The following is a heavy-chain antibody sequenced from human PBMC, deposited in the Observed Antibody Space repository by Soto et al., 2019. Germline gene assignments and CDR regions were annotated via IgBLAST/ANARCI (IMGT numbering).Heavy chain of an antibody. CDR2: LHGTGST. J-gene: IGHJ4*02. CDR3: ARQHSGSWYVDS. V-gene: IGHV4-39*01. Sequence: QLQLQESGPGLVKPSESLSLTCTVSGDSISSSSYYWVWIRQPPGKGLEWIGNLHGTGSTYYNPSLKSRVTISVDRYKNQFSLKLSSVTAADTAVYYCARQHSGSWYVDSWGQGTLVTVSS. CDR1: GDSISSSSYY. D-gene: IGHD6-13*01.